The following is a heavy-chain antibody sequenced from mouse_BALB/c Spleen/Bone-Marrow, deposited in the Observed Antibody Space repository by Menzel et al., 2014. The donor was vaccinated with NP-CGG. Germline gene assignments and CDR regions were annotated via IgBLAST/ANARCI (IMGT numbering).Heavy chain of an antibody. CDR3: ARRSQGYAMDY. Sequence: VKLVESGPGLVAPSQSLSITCTVSGFSLTSYGVHWVRQPPGKGLEWLGVIWAGGSTNYNSALMSRLSISKDNSKSQVFLKMKSLQTDDTAMYYCARRSQGYAMDYWGQGTSVTVSS. CDR1: GFSLTSYG. V-gene: IGHV2-9*02. J-gene: IGHJ4*01. D-gene: IGHD3-2*02. CDR2: IWAGGST.